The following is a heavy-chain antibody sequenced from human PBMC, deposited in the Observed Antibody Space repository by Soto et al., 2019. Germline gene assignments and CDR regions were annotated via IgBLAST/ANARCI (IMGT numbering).Heavy chain of an antibody. CDR3: ATRSPEFDY. V-gene: IGHV1-18*01. J-gene: IGHJ4*02. CDR1: GYTFTSFG. Sequence: GASVKVSCKTSGYTFTSFGISWVRQAPGQGLEWMGWITTDKGKTNYAQKFQGRVTMTTDTSTSTAYMELRSLRSDDTAVYYCATRSPEFDYWGQGTLVTVS. CDR2: ITTDKGKT.